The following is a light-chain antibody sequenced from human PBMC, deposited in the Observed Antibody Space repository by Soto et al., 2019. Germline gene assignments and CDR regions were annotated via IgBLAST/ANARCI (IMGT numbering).Light chain of an antibody. CDR2: YNN. V-gene: IGLV1-51*01. CDR3: PTWDSRPDTGVL. Sequence: QSVLTQTPSVSAAPGQKVTISCSGSSSNMGGNYVSWYQHLPRTATKLLIYYNNKRPSGIPDRFSGSKSRTSATLGITGLETGDEADYYCPTWDSRPDTGVLFGGGTKLTVL. J-gene: IGLJ2*01. CDR1: SSNMGGNY.